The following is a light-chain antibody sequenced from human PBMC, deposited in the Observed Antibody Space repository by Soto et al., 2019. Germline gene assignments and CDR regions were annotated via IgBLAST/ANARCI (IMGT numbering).Light chain of an antibody. Sequence: QSALTQPASVSGSPGQSITISCTGTSSDVGSYNYVSWYQQHPGKAPKLMIYDVSNRPSGVSNRFSGSKSGNTATLTISGIQAEDEANYYCSSYTSLSTRVLGGGTKVTVL. CDR1: SSDVGSYNY. CDR3: SSYTSLSTRV. J-gene: IGLJ3*02. V-gene: IGLV2-14*01. CDR2: DVS.